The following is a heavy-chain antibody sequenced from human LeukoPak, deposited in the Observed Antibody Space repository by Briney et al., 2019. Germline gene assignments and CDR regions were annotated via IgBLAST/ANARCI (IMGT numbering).Heavy chain of an antibody. D-gene: IGHD3-10*01. J-gene: IGHJ5*02. CDR2: IIPIFGTA. CDR1: GGTFSSYA. V-gene: IGHV1-69*13. Sequence: GASVKVSCKASGGTFSSYAISWVRQAPGQGLEWMGGIIPIFGTANHAQKFQGRVTITADESTSTAYMELSSLRSEDTAVYYCARAEYYGSGSLDPWGQGTLVTVSS. CDR3: ARAEYYGSGSLDP.